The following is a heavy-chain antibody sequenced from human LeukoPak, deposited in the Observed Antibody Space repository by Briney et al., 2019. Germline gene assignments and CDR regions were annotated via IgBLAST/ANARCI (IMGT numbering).Heavy chain of an antibody. Sequence: GSLRLSCAGSGFTFSNYAMNWVRQAPGKGLEWVSSISSSSSYIYYADSVKGRFTISRDNAKNSLYLQMNSLRAEDTAVYYCARDRDGILAAAGFDYWGQGTLVTVSS. D-gene: IGHD6-13*01. CDR1: GFTFSNYA. CDR2: ISSSSSYI. J-gene: IGHJ4*02. CDR3: ARDRDGILAAAGFDY. V-gene: IGHV3-21*01.